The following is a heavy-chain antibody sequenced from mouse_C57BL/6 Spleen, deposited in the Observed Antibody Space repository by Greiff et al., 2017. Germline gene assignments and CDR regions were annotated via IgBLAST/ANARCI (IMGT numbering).Heavy chain of an antibody. Sequence: QVQLQESGPGILQPSQTLSLTCSFSGFSLSTSGMGVSWLRQPSGKGLEWLAHIYCDDDKRYNPSLKSRLTSSKETTRNQVFLQITSRVTADTATVYCARREGGIHWYFDVWGTGTTVTVSS. CDR1: GFSLSTSGMG. V-gene: IGHV8-12*01. J-gene: IGHJ1*03. CDR2: IYCDDDK. D-gene: IGHD1-1*02. CDR3: ARREGGIHWYFDV.